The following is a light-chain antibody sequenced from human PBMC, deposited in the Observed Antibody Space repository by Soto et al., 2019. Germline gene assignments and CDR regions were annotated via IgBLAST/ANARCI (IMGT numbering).Light chain of an antibody. CDR2: NIS. V-gene: IGLV2-14*03. CDR3: CSYSRGSTLAV. J-gene: IGLJ1*01. CDR1: SSDIGGYNF. Sequence: QSALTQPASVSGSPGQSITISCTGTSSDIGGYNFVSWYQQHPGKAPKLMISNISHRPSGVSDRFSGSKSGSTASLTISGLQAEDEAEYYCCSYSRGSTLAVFGTGTKVTVL.